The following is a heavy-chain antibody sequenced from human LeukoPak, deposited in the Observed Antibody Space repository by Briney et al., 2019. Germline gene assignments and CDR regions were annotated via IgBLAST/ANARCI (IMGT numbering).Heavy chain of an antibody. Sequence: PGRSLRLSRAASGFTFSSYGMHWVRQAPGKGLEWVAVISYDGSNKYYADSVKGRFTISRDNSKNTLYLQMNSLRAEDTAVYYCAKVPYSGYDMDYWGQGTLVTVSS. J-gene: IGHJ4*02. CDR1: GFTFSSYG. CDR3: AKVPYSGYDMDY. D-gene: IGHD5-12*01. CDR2: ISYDGSNK. V-gene: IGHV3-30*18.